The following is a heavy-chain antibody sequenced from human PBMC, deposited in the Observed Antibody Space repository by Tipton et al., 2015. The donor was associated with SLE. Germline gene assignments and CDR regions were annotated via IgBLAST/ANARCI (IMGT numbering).Heavy chain of an antibody. CDR1: GGFLRDYF. D-gene: IGHD3-3*01. J-gene: IGHJ4*02. CDR2: IYYSEST. Sequence: TLSLTCDVYGGFLRDYFWSWIRQPPGKTLEWIGSIYYSESTYYNPSLKSRVTISVDTSNNQFSLKLTSVTATDTAVYYCARLGYAFWSRYADSWGQGTLVTVSS. V-gene: IGHV4-59*08. CDR3: ARLGYAFWSRYADS.